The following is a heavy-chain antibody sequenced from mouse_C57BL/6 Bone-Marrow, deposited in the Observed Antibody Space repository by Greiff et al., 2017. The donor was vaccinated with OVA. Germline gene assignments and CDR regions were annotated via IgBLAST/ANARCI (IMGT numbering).Heavy chain of an antibody. D-gene: IGHD1-1*01. J-gene: IGHJ1*03. CDR1: GFNIKNTY. CDR3: ARNSVTTVVADWYFDV. Sequence: EVQLQQSVAELVRPGASVKLSCTASGFNIKNTYMHWVKQRPEQGLEWIGRIDPANGNTKYAPKFQGKATITADTSSNTAYLQLSSLTSEDTAIYYCARNSVTTVVADWYFDVWGTGTTVTVSS. V-gene: IGHV14-3*01. CDR2: IDPANGNT.